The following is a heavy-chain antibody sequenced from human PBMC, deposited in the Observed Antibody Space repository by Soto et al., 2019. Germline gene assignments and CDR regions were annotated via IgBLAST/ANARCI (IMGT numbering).Heavy chain of an antibody. V-gene: IGHV3-30-3*01. CDR3: ARDSKPQGTPGPLWFDP. J-gene: IGHJ5*02. CDR2: ISYDGSNK. CDR1: GFTCSSYA. D-gene: IGHD2-15*01. Sequence: GGSLRLSCAASGFTCSSYAMHWVRQAPGKGLEWVAVISYDGSNKYYADSVKGRFTISRDNSKNTLYLQMNSLRAEDTAVYYCARDSKPQGTPGPLWFDPWGEGTLVTLSS.